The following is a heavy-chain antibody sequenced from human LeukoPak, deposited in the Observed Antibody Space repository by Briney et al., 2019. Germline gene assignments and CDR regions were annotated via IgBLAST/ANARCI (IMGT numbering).Heavy chain of an antibody. CDR3: ARVKENDYVWGDAFDI. CDR1: GFTFSSYS. Sequence: GGSLRLSCAASGFTFSSYSMNWVRQAPGKGLEWVSSISSSSSYIYYADSVKGRFTISRDNAKNSLYLQMNSLRAEDTAVYYCARVKENDYVWGDAFDIWGQGTMVTVSS. D-gene: IGHD3-16*01. V-gene: IGHV3-21*01. J-gene: IGHJ3*02. CDR2: ISSSSSYI.